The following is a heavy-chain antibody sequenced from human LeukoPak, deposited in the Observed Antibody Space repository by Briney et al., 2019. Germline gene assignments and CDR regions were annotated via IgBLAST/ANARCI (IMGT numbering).Heavy chain of an antibody. CDR2: IYPGDSDT. CDR1: GFGFTSYW. Sequence: GVSLQISSQGSGFGFTSYWIGWVRPMPGKGLGWMGIIYPGDSDTRYSPSFQGQVTISADKSIRTAYLQWSSLKASDTAMYYCAGHEVVAAYDGMDVWGQGTTVTVSS. D-gene: IGHD2-15*01. J-gene: IGHJ6*02. CDR3: AGHEVVAAYDGMDV. V-gene: IGHV5-51*01.